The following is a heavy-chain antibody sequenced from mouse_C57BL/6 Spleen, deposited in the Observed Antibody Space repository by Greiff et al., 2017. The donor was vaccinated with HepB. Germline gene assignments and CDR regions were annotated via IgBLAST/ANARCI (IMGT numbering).Heavy chain of an antibody. CDR1: GFTFSDYG. D-gene: IGHD2-4*01. V-gene: IGHV5-17*01. J-gene: IGHJ2*01. CDR2: ISSGSSTI. CDR3: AKIYYDYDGGYFDY. Sequence: EVNVVESGGGLVKPGGSLKLSCAASGFTFSDYGMHWVRQAPEKGLEWVAYISSGSSTIYYADTVKGRFTISRDNAKNTLFLQMTSRRSEDTAMYYCAKIYYDYDGGYFDYWGQGTTLTVSS.